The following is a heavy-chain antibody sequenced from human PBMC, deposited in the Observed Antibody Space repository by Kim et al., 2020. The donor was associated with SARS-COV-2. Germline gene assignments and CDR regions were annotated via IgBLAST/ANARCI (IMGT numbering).Heavy chain of an antibody. CDR3: ARVCDPRGDY. J-gene: IGHJ4*02. Sequence: SETLSLTCTVSGYSISSGCYWGWIRQPPGKGLEWIGSVYHSGGTYYNPSLKSRVTISVDTSKNQFSLKLSSVTAADTAVYYCARVCDPRGDYWGQGTLVTVSS. CDR2: VYHSGGT. D-gene: IGHD2-21*02. V-gene: IGHV4-38-2*02. CDR1: GYSISSGCY.